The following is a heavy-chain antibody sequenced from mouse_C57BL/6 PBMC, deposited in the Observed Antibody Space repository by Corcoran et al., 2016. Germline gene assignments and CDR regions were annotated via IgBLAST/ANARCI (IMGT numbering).Heavy chain of an antibody. V-gene: IGHV1-26*01. D-gene: IGHD4-1*01. CDR2: INPNNGGT. CDR3: AVTGTDFAY. J-gene: IGHJ3*01. Sequence: EVQLQQSGPELVKPGASVKISCKASGYTFTDYYMNWVKQSHGKSLEWIGDINPNNGGTSYNQKFKGKATLTVDKSSSTAYMEIRSLTSEDSAVYYCAVTGTDFAYWGQGTLVTVSA. CDR1: GYTFTDYY.